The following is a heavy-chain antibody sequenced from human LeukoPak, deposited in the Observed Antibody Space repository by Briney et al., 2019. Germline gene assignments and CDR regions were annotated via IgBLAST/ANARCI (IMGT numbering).Heavy chain of an antibody. V-gene: IGHV5-51*01. CDR2: IYPGDSDT. D-gene: IGHD3-10*01. J-gene: IGHJ4*02. CDR1: GYSFTSYW. CDR3: ATVGGSGTYPKYYFDY. Sequence: GESLQISCKGSGYSFTSYWIGWVRQLPGKGLGWMGIIYPGDSDTRYSPSFQGQVTISVDKSISTAYLQWSNLKASDTAMYYCATVGGSGTYPKYYFDYWGQGTLVTVSS.